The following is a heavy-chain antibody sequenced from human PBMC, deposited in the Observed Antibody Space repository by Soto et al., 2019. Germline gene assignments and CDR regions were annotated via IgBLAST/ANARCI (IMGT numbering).Heavy chain of an antibody. CDR1: GFTFSNAW. J-gene: IGHJ3*02. Sequence: EVQLVKSGGGLVKPGGSLRLSGAASGFTFSNAWMSWVRQAPRKGLEWVGRIKSKTDGGTTEYAAPVKGRFTISRDDSKNTLFLQMNSLKTEDTAVYYCTTEGRGSSGWPDAFDIWGQGTMVTVSS. CDR2: IKSKTDGGTT. D-gene: IGHD6-19*01. CDR3: TTEGRGSSGWPDAFDI. V-gene: IGHV3-15*01.